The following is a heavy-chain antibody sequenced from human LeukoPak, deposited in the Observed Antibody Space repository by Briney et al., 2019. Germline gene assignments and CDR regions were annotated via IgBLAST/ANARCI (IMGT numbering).Heavy chain of an antibody. J-gene: IGHJ6*02. CDR1: GGSISSGGYS. CDR2: IYHSGST. V-gene: IGHV4-30-2*01. CDR3: ARYHDYYSMDV. D-gene: IGHD2-2*01. Sequence: SETLSLTCAVSGGSISSGGYSWSWIRQPPGKGLEWIGYIYHSGSTYYNPSLKSRVTISVDRSKNQFSLKLSSVTAADTAVYYCARYHDYYSMDVWGQGTTVTVSS.